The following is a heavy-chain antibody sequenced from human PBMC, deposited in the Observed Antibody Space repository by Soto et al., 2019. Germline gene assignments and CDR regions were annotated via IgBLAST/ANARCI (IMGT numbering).Heavy chain of an antibody. D-gene: IGHD3-16*01. CDR1: GYSFTSYW. CDR3: ARHDGV. CDR2: IDPSDXXX. J-gene: IGHJ6*02. Sequence: EVQLVQSGAEVKKPGESLRISCKGSGYSFTSYWISWVRQMPGKGLEWMGRIDPSDXXXXXXXSFQGHVTISADKSXXXXXXXXXSLKASDTAMYYCARHDGVWGQGTTVTVSS. V-gene: IGHV5-10-1*01.